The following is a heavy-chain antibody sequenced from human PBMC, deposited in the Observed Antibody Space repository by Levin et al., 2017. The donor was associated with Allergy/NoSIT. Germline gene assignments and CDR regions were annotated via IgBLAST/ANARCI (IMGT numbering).Heavy chain of an antibody. V-gene: IGHV2-70*17. CDR1: GFSLNTSGMC. Sequence: SGPTLVKPTQTLTLTCTFSGFSLNTSGMCVTWIRQPPGKALEWLARIDWDDDKFYSTSLKTRLTISKDTSKNQVVLIMTNMDPVDTATYYCARIPHLGYNYGYYYGMDVWGQGTTVTVSS. D-gene: IGHD5-18*01. CDR3: ARIPHLGYNYGYYYGMDV. CDR2: IDWDDDK. J-gene: IGHJ6*02.